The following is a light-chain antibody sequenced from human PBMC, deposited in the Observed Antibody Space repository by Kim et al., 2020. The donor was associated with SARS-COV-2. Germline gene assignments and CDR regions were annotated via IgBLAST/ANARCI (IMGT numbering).Light chain of an antibody. V-gene: IGKV3-20*01. CDR2: GAS. J-gene: IGKJ4*01. Sequence: SPGARSTHSCRASQSVSRSYLAWYQQKPGQAPRLLIYGASSRATGIPDRFSGSGSGTDFTLTISRLEPEDFAVYYCQQYGSSLVTFGGGTKVDIK. CDR1: QSVSRSY. CDR3: QQYGSSLVT.